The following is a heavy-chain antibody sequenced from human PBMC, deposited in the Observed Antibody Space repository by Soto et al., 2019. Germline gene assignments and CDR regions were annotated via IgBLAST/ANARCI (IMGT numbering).Heavy chain of an antibody. CDR2: IYHSGST. D-gene: IGHD3-10*01. CDR3: ARFGSGSYEPGFWDY. Sequence: SETLSLTSAVSGGSISSGDYYWSWIRQPPGKGLEWIGYIYHSGSTYYNPSLKSRVTISVDRSKNQFSLKLSSVTAADTAVYYCARFGSGSYEPGFWDYWGQGTLVTVSS. CDR1: GGSISSGDYY. V-gene: IGHV4-30-2*01. J-gene: IGHJ4*02.